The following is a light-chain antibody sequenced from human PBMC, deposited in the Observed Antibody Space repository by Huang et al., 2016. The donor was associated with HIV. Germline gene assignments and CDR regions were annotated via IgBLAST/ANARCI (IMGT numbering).Light chain of an antibody. Sequence: DIQMTQSPSSLSASVGDRVTITCRATQGISNSLAWYQQKPGRDPKLLVYAASRLGSGVPSRFSGRGSGTDYTLTISRLQPEDFATYYCQQYFTSPPLTFGGGTSVEIK. CDR1: QGISNS. CDR2: AAS. V-gene: IGKV1-NL1*01. J-gene: IGKJ4*01. CDR3: QQYFTSPPLT.